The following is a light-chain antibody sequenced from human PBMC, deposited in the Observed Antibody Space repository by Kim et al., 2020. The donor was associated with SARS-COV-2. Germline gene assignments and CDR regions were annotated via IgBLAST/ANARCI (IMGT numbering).Light chain of an antibody. J-gene: IGLJ3*02. Sequence: SSELTQDPAVSVALGQTVRITCQGDSLRSYYASWYQQKPGQAPVLVISGKNNRPSGIPDRFSGSSSGNTASLTITGAQAEDEADYYCNSRDSSGNLLVFG. CDR2: GKN. CDR3: NSRDSSGNLLV. V-gene: IGLV3-19*01. CDR1: SLRSYY.